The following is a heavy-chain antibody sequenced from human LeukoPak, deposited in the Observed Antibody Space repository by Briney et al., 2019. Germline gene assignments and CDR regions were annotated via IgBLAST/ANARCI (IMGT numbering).Heavy chain of an antibody. CDR2: ISGNGDRT. Sequence: GETLRLSCAASGFTFSSDGMSWVRQAPGKGLEWVSSISGNGDRTYYPDSVKGRFTISRDNSKNTLYVQMNSLRAEDTAVYYCAKRGLPDYWGQGTLVTVSS. J-gene: IGHJ4*02. CDR1: GFTFSSDG. V-gene: IGHV3-23*01. CDR3: AKRGLPDY. D-gene: IGHD3-10*01.